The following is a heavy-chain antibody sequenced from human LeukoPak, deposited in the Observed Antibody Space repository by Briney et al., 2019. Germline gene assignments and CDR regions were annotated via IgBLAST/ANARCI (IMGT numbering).Heavy chain of an antibody. J-gene: IGHJ5*02. CDR3: ARDPPWSGYDS. Sequence: GGSLRLSCAASGFTFSSYSMNWVRQAPGKGLEWVSYISSSSSTIYYADSVKGRFTISRDNAKNSLYLQMNSLRAEDTAVYCCARDPPWSGYDSWGQGTLVTVSS. CDR1: GFTFSSYS. D-gene: IGHD5-12*01. V-gene: IGHV3-48*01. CDR2: ISSSSSTI.